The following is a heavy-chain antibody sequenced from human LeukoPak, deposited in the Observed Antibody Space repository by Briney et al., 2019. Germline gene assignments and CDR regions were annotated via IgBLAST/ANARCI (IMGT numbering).Heavy chain of an antibody. CDR1: GFTFSSYG. CDR2: ISGSGGST. J-gene: IGHJ4*02. V-gene: IGHV3-23*01. Sequence: GGTLRLSCAASGFTFSSYGMSWVRQAPGKGLEWVSAISGSGGSTYYADSVKGRFTNSRDNSKNTLYLQMNSLRAEDTAVYYCAKRRYSGYDEGYWGQGTLVTVSS. D-gene: IGHD5-12*01. CDR3: AKRRYSGYDEGY.